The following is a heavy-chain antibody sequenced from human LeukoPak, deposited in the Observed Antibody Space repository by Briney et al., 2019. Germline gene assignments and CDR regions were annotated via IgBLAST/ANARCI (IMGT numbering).Heavy chain of an antibody. Sequence: PGGSLRLSCAASGFTFSTYDMHWVRQATGKGLEWVSTIGTAGDTYYAGSVKGRFTISRENAKNSLYLQMNSRRAGDTAIYFCAREGEHDAFDIWGHGTLVTVSS. J-gene: IGHJ3*02. V-gene: IGHV3-13*01. D-gene: IGHD1/OR15-1a*01. CDR2: IGTAGDT. CDR1: GFTFSTYD. CDR3: AREGEHDAFDI.